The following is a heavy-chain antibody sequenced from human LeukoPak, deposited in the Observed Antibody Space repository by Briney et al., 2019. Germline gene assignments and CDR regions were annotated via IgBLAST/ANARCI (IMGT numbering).Heavy chain of an antibody. Sequence: TGGSLRLSCAASGFTFSSYSMNWVRQAPGKGLEWVSSISSSSSYICYADSVKGRFTISRDNAKDSLYLQMNSLRAEDTAVYYCARASDSESYFDYWGQGTLVTVSS. J-gene: IGHJ4*02. CDR3: ARASDSESYFDY. CDR1: GFTFSSYS. V-gene: IGHV3-21*01. D-gene: IGHD1-26*01. CDR2: ISSSSSYI.